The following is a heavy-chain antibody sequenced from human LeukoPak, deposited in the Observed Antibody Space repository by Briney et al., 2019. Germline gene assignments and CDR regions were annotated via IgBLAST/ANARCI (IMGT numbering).Heavy chain of an antibody. D-gene: IGHD6-19*01. CDR1: GFTFSSYE. Sequence: GGSLRLSCAASGFTFSSYEMNWVRQAPGKGLEWVSYSSSGSTIYYADSVKGRFTISRDNAKNTLYLQMNSLRAEDTAMYYCARRGAVAGTFDYWGQGTLVTVSS. CDR3: ARRGAVAGTFDY. V-gene: IGHV3-48*03. CDR2: SSSGSTI. J-gene: IGHJ4*02.